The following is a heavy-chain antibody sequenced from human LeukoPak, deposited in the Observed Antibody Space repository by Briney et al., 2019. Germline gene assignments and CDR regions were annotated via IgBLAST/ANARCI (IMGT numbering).Heavy chain of an antibody. V-gene: IGHV1-2*02. CDR1: GYTFTGYY. CDR2: INPNSGGT. D-gene: IGHD3-10*01. CDR3: ARDAYGSGKGYFDY. Sequence: ASVKVSCKASGYTFTGYYMHWVRQAPGQGLEWMGWINPNSGGTNYAQKFQGRVTMTRDTSISTAYMELSRLRSDDTAVYYCARDAYGSGKGYFDYWGQGTLVTVSS. J-gene: IGHJ4*02.